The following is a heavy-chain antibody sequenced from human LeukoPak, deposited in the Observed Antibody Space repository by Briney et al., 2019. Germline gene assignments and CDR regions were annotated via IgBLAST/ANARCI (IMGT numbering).Heavy chain of an antibody. V-gene: IGHV3-53*01. Sequence: SCKASGGTFSSYAISWVRQAPGKGLEWVSVIYSGGSTYYADSVKGRFTISRDNSKNTLYLQMNSLRAEDTAVYYCARSDGGYLKFDYWGQGTLVTVSS. CDR2: IYSGGST. CDR3: ARSDGGYLKFDY. CDR1: GGTFSSYA. J-gene: IGHJ4*02. D-gene: IGHD3-22*01.